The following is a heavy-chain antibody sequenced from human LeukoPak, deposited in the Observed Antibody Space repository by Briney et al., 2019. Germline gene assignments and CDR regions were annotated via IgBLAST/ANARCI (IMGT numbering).Heavy chain of an antibody. J-gene: IGHJ5*02. CDR1: GYTFTGYY. CDR2: INPNSGGT. V-gene: IGHV1-2*02. Sequence: ASVKVSCKASGYTFTGYYMHWVRQAPGQGLEWMGWINPNSGGTNYAQKFQGRVTMTRDTSISTAYMELSRLRSEDTAVYYCARGRYSSGWYWGGAQYNWFDPWGQGTLVTVSS. D-gene: IGHD6-19*01. CDR3: ARGRYSSGWYWGGAQYNWFDP.